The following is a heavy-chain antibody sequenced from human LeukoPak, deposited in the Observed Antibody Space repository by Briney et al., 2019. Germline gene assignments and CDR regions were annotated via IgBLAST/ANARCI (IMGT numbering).Heavy chain of an antibody. D-gene: IGHD3-22*01. CDR3: ARAVWYYDSSGWAGAFDI. J-gene: IGHJ3*02. CDR1: GGSISSYY. CDR2: IYYSGST. V-gene: IGHV4-59*01. Sequence: SETLPLTCTVSGGSISSYYWSWIRQPPGKGLEWIGYIYYSGSTNYNPSLKSRVPISVDTSKNQFSLKLSSVTAADTAVYYCARAVWYYDSSGWAGAFDIWGQGTMVTVSS.